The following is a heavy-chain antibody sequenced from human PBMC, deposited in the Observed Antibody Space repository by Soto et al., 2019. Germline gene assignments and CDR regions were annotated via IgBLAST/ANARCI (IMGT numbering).Heavy chain of an antibody. V-gene: IGHV2-5*02. Sequence: QITLKESGPTLVKPTQTLTLTCTFSGFSLSTSGVGVGWIRQPPGKALEWLALIYWDDDKRYSPSLKGRLTITKDTSKIQVVRTMTNMDPVDTATYYCALRAGLRWDANTFDIWGQGTMVTVSS. CDR1: GFSLSTSGVG. D-gene: IGHD4-17*01. CDR2: IYWDDDK. J-gene: IGHJ3*02. CDR3: ALRAGLRWDANTFDI.